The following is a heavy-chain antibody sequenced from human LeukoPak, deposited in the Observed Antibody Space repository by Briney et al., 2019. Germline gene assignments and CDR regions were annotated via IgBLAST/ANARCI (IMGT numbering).Heavy chain of an antibody. CDR1: GYTFTSYD. D-gene: IGHD6-19*01. V-gene: IGHV1-8*01. CDR3: ARGEAGWYLIHYYYYMDV. CDR2: MNPNSGNT. Sequence: GASVKVSCKASGYTFTSYDINWVRQATGQGLEWMGWMNPNSGNTGYAQKFQGRVTMTRNTSISTAYMELSSLRSEDTAVYYCARGEAGWYLIHYYYYMDVWGKGTTVTISS. J-gene: IGHJ6*03.